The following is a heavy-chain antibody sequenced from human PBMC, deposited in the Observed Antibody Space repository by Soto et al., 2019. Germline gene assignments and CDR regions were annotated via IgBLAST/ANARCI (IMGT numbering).Heavy chain of an antibody. J-gene: IGHJ4*02. CDR1: GFTFSSYA. V-gene: IGHV3-23*01. CDR3: AKDAIMVSSSFNYFDF. CDR2: ITGSGGAT. D-gene: IGHD6-13*01. Sequence: GSLILSCAASGFTFSSYAMSWARPAPGNGLGWVSGITGSGGATSYVGSVKGRFIISRDNSKNTLFLQMNSLRAEDTAVYYCAKDAIMVSSSFNYFDFWGQGTLVTVSS.